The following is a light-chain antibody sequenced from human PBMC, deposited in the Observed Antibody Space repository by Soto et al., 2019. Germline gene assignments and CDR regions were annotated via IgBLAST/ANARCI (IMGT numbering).Light chain of an antibody. J-gene: IGKJ4*01. V-gene: IGKV3-20*01. CDR3: QQYGVSPT. CDR2: GAS. Sequence: EIVFTQSPGTLSLSPGERATLSCRASQTISNTFLAWYQQRPGQAPRLRIYGASGRAAGIPDRFSVSGSGTDFTLSISRLEPEEFAVYYCQQYGVSPTFGGGTKVDIK. CDR1: QTISNTF.